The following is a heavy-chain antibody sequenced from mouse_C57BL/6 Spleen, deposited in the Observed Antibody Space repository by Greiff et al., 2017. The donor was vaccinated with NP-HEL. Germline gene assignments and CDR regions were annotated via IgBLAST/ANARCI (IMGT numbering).Heavy chain of an antibody. J-gene: IGHJ1*03. CDR1: GYTFTSYW. CDR3: ARRDGNHWYFDV. CDR2: IHPNSGST. Sequence: VQLQQPGAELVKPGASVKLSCKASGYTFTSYWMHWVKQRPGQGLEWIGMIHPNSGSTNYNEKFKSKATLTVDKSSSTAYMQLSSLTSEDSAVYYCARRDGNHWYFDVWGTGTTVTVSS. V-gene: IGHV1-64*01. D-gene: IGHD2-1*01.